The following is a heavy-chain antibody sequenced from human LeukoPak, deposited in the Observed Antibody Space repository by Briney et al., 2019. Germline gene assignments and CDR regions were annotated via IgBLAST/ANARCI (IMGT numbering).Heavy chain of an antibody. Sequence: SQTLSLTCAISGDSVSSNSAAWNWIRQSPSRGLEWLGRTYYRSKWYNDYAVSVKSRITINPDTSKNQFSLQLNSVTPEDTAVYYCARDSCSGGSCYLRRLGTFDPWGQGTLVTVSS. CDR3: ARDSCSGGSCYLRRLGTFDP. V-gene: IGHV6-1*01. CDR2: TYYRSKWYN. CDR1: GDSVSSNSAA. D-gene: IGHD2-15*01. J-gene: IGHJ5*02.